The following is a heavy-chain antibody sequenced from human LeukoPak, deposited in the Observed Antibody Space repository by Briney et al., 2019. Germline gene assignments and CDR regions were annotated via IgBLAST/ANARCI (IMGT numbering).Heavy chain of an antibody. D-gene: IGHD3-22*01. J-gene: IGHJ5*02. Sequence: SETLSLTCAVSGGSISSSNWWSWVRQPPGKGLEWIGEIYHSGSTNYNPSLKSRVTISVDKSKNQFSLKLSSVTAADTAVYYCARTYYYDSSGNLNWFDPWGQGTLVTVSS. CDR1: GGSISSSNW. CDR3: ARTYYYDSSGNLNWFDP. V-gene: IGHV4-4*02. CDR2: IYHSGST.